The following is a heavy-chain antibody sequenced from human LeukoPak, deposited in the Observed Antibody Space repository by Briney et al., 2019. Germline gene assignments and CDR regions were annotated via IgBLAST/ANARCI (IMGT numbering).Heavy chain of an antibody. D-gene: IGHD3-3*01. Sequence: GGSLRLPCAASGFTFSSYGMHWVRQAPGKGLEWVAFIRYDGSNKCYADSVKGRFTISRDNSKNTLYLQMNSLRAEDTAVYYCAKERRYYDFWSGLIDYWGQGTLVTVSS. CDR1: GFTFSSYG. J-gene: IGHJ4*02. CDR3: AKERRYYDFWSGLIDY. V-gene: IGHV3-30*02. CDR2: IRYDGSNK.